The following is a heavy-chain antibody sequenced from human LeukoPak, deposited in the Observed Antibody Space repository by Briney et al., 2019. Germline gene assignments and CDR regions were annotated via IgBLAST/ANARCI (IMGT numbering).Heavy chain of an antibody. Sequence: SETLSLTCAVSGYSISSGYYWGWIRQPPGKGLEWIGSIYHSGSTYYNPSLKSRVTISVDTSKNQFSLKLSSVTAADTAVYYCARSFPRAAAGNDYWGQGTLVTVSS. CDR2: IYHSGST. CDR1: GYSISSGYY. D-gene: IGHD6-13*01. J-gene: IGHJ4*02. V-gene: IGHV4-38-2*01. CDR3: ARSFPRAAAGNDY.